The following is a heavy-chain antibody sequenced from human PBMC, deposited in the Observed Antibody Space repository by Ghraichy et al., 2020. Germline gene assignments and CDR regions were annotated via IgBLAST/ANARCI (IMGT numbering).Heavy chain of an antibody. V-gene: IGHV4-4*07. CDR2: LYYTGST. J-gene: IGHJ6*03. CDR1: GGSMTNFY. Sequence: SETLSLTCTGSGGSMTNFYWSWIRQSAGKGLEWIGRLYYTGSTTYNPSLKSRVTMSVDTSKNQFSLQLTSVTAADTAIYYCTRDPHTRSGEFDYYYMDVWGKGTTVTVPS. CDR3: TRDPHTRSGEFDYYYMDV. D-gene: IGHD3-16*01.